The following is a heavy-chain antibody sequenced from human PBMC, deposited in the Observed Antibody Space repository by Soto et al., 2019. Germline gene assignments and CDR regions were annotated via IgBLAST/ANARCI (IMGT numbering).Heavy chain of an antibody. CDR3: ARGGGYDYYYYMDV. Sequence: GGSLRLSCAASGFTFSSYGMHWVRQAPGKGLEWVAVIWYDGSNKYYADSVKGRFTISRDNSKNTLYLQMNSLRAEDTAVYYCARGGGYDYYYYMDVRGKGTTVTVSS. J-gene: IGHJ6*03. CDR2: IWYDGSNK. V-gene: IGHV3-33*01. D-gene: IGHD5-12*01. CDR1: GFTFSSYG.